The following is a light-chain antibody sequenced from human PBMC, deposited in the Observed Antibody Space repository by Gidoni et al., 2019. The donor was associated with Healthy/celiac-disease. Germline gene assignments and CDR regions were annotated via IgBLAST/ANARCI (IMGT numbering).Light chain of an antibody. CDR2: AAS. CDR3: QQSYSTPFT. V-gene: IGKV1-39*01. CDR1: QSISSY. J-gene: IGKJ3*01. Sequence: DIQMTQSPSSLSASVGDRVTITCRASQSISSYLNWYQQKPGKAAQLLIYAASSLQSGLPSRFSGSGSGTDFTLTISSLQPEDFATYYCQQSYSTPFTFGPGTKVDIK.